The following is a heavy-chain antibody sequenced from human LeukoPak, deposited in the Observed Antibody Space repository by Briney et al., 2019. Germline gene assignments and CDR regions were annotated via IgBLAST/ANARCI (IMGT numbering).Heavy chain of an antibody. CDR2: IYYSGST. D-gene: IGHD2-2*01. V-gene: IGHV4-30-4*08. J-gene: IGHJ5*02. CDR3: ARGGGIVVVPAAILPSGFDP. CDR1: GGSISSGDYY. Sequence: PSQTLSLTCTVSGGSISSGDYYWSWIRQPPGKGLEWIGYIYYSGSTYYNPSLKSRVAISVDTSKNQFSLKLSSVTAADTAVYYCARGGGIVVVPAAILPSGFDPWGQGTLVTVSS.